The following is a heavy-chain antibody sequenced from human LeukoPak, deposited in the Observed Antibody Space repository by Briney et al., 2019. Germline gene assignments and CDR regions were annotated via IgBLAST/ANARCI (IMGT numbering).Heavy chain of an antibody. CDR1: GYTFTGYY. CDR2: INPNSGGT. D-gene: IGHD4-23*01. V-gene: IGHV1-2*06. J-gene: IGHJ4*02. Sequence: ASVKVSCKASGYTFTGYYMHWVRQAPGQGLEWMGRINPNSGGTNYAQKFQGRVTITRDTSISTAYMELSRLRSDDTAVYYCARARWYGNSGILDYWGQGTLVTVSS. CDR3: ARARWYGNSGILDY.